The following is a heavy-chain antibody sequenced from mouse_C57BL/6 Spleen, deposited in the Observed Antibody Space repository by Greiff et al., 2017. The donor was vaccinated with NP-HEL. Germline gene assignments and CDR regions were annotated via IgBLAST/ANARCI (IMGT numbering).Heavy chain of an antibody. CDR3: ARPGVTGPYYFDY. CDR2: ISSGGSYT. D-gene: IGHD4-1*01. CDR1: GFTFSSYG. Sequence: EVKVVESGGDLVKPGGSLKLSCAASGFTFSSYGMSWVRQTPDKRLEWVATISSGGSYTYYPDSVKGRFTISRDNAKNTLYLQMSSLKSEDTAMYYCARPGVTGPYYFDYWGQGTTLTVSS. J-gene: IGHJ2*01. V-gene: IGHV5-6*01.